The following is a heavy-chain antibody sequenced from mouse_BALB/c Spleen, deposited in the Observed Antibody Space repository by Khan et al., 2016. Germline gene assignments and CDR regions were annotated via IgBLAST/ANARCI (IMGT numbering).Heavy chain of an antibody. D-gene: IGHD2-2*01. CDR2: ISYSGST. CDR1: GDSITSGY. V-gene: IGHV3-8*02. CDR3: ASLLWLRRGFAY. Sequence: EVQLQESGPSLVKPSQTLSLTCSVTGDSITSGYWNWIRKFPGNKLEYMGYISYSGSTYYNPSLKSRISITRDTSKNQSYLQLNSVTTEDTATYYCASLLWLRRGFAYWGQGTLVTVSA. J-gene: IGHJ3*01.